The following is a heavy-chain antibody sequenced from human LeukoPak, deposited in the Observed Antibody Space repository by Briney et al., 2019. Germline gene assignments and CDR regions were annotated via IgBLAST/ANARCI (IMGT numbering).Heavy chain of an antibody. CDR1: GFTFSNYY. V-gene: IGHV3-30*03. CDR3: ARGGIYYASGIYFAFDI. D-gene: IGHD3-10*01. Sequence: GGSLRLSCAASGFTFSNYYMHWVRQAPGKGLEWVAVISYDGSNKYYADSVKGRFTISRDNSKNTLYLQMNSLRPQDTAVYYCARGGIYYASGIYFAFDIWGQGTMVTVSS. CDR2: ISYDGSNK. J-gene: IGHJ3*02.